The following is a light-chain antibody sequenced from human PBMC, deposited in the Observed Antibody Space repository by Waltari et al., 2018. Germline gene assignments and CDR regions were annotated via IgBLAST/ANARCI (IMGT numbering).Light chain of an antibody. J-gene: IGLJ3*02. CDR3: CSYAGSSSPRL. CDR1: SSDVGNFNL. Sequence: QSALTQPASVSGSPGQSITISCTGSSSDVGNFNLVSWYQLHPGKAPQHFIFEATKRPTGISYHFSGSKSGHTASLTSSGLQAEDEADYFCCSYAGSSSPRLFGGGTKLSVL. CDR2: EAT. V-gene: IGLV2-23*01.